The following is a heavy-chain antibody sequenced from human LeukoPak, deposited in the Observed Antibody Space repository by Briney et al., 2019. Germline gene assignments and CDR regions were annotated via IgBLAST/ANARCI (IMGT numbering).Heavy chain of an antibody. Sequence: GGSLRLSCAASGFTFSSFWMSWVRQAPGKGLEWVANIKQDGSDKYYVDSVKGRFTISRDNAKNSQYLQMNSLRAEDTAVYYCARHYDFWTGYNANFDSWGQGTLVTVSS. CDR3: ARHYDFWTGYNANFDS. D-gene: IGHD3-3*01. V-gene: IGHV3-7*05. J-gene: IGHJ4*02. CDR2: IKQDGSDK. CDR1: GFTFSSFW.